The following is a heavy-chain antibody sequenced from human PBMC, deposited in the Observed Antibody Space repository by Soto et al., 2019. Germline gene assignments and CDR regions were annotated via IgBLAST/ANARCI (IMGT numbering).Heavy chain of an antibody. V-gene: IGHV4-39*01. CDR1: GSSIRSGSYY. D-gene: IGHD2-2*01. J-gene: IGHJ6*03. CDR2: IYYSGGT. Sequence: SEILSLACPVSGSSIRSGSYYWGWLRQPPGKGLEWIVSIYYSGGTYDNPSLKSRVTISVDTSKNQFSLKLSSVTAADTAVYYCARTYCSSTSCYYYYYMDVWGKGTTVTVSS. CDR3: ARTYCSSTSCYYYYYMDV.